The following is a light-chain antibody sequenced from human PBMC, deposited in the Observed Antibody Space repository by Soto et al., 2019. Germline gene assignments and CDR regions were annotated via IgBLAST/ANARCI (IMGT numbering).Light chain of an antibody. J-gene: IGKJ4*01. CDR3: QYQGT. Sequence: IVLTQSPGTLSLSPGERATLSCRASQSVGRRYLVWYRQKPGQAPMLLIYDTSERASDIPDRFSGSGSGTDFTLTISRLVPEDFAVYYCQYQGTFGGGTKVEIK. CDR1: QSVGRRY. V-gene: IGKV3-20*01. CDR2: DTS.